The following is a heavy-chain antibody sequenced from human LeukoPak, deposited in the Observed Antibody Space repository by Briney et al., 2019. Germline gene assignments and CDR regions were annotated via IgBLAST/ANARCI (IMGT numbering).Heavy chain of an antibody. CDR1: GFTFTSYA. CDR3: AKMQGYFDY. J-gene: IGHJ4*02. V-gene: IGHV3-23*01. Sequence: GGSLRLSCAVSGFTFTSYAMSWVRQAPGKGLEWVSAITGSGGTTYYADFVKGRFTISRDNSKNTLYLQMNGLRVEDTAVYYCAKMQGYFDYWGQGTLVTVSS. CDR2: ITGSGGTT.